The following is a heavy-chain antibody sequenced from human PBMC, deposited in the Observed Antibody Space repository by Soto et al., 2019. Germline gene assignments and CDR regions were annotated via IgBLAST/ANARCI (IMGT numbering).Heavy chain of an antibody. J-gene: IGHJ4*02. V-gene: IGHV3-23*01. CDR1: GFTFSGYA. CDR2: ISGSGDST. CDR3: ARRGPGTYFDY. D-gene: IGHD6-13*01. Sequence: EVQLLDSGGGLVQPGGSLRLSCAASGFTFSGYAMNWVRQAPGKGLEWVSVISGSGDSTYYADSVKGRFTISRDNSKNTLYLQMNSLRTEDTVVYYCARRGPGTYFDYWGQGTLVTVSS.